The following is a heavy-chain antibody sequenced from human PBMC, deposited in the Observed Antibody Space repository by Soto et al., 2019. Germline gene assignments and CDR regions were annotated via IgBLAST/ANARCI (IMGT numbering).Heavy chain of an antibody. CDR3: AKTEGRYCSGGSCDY. J-gene: IGHJ4*02. Sequence: EVQLLESGGGLVQPGGSLRLSCAASGFTFSSYVMSWVRQAPGKGLEWVSAISGSGGSTYYADSVKGRFTISRDNSKNTLYLQMNSLRAEDTAVYYCAKTEGRYCSGGSCDYWGQGTLVTVSS. CDR2: ISGSGGST. D-gene: IGHD2-15*01. V-gene: IGHV3-23*01. CDR1: GFTFSSYV.